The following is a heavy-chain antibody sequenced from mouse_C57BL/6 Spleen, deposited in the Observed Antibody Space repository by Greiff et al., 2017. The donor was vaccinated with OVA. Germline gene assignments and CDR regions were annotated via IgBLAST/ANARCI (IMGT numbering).Heavy chain of an antibody. CDR3: TRRDDSYYYAMDY. Sequence: VQLQQSGAELVRPGASVTLSCKASGYTFTDYEMHWVKQTPVHGLEWIGAIDPETGGTAYNQKFKGKAILTADKSSSTAYMEHRSLTSEDSAVYYCTRRDDSYYYAMDYWGQGTSVTVSS. J-gene: IGHJ4*01. CDR2: IDPETGGT. D-gene: IGHD2-4*01. V-gene: IGHV1-15*01. CDR1: GYTFTDYE.